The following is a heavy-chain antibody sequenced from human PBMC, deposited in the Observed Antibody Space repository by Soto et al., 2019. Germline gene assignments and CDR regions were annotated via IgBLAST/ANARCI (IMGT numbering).Heavy chain of an antibody. Sequence: GASVKVSCKVSGYPLTELSMHWVRQAPGKGLEWMGGFDPEDGETIYAQKFQGRVTMTEDTSTDTAYMELSSLRSEDTAVYYCATGDYCSGGSCFDAFDIWGQGTMVTVSS. V-gene: IGHV1-24*01. CDR3: ATGDYCSGGSCFDAFDI. CDR2: FDPEDGET. J-gene: IGHJ3*02. CDR1: GYPLTELS. D-gene: IGHD2-15*01.